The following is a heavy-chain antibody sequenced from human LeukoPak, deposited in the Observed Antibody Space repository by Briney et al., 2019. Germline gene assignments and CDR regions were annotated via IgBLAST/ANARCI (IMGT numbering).Heavy chain of an antibody. D-gene: IGHD6-13*01. J-gene: IGHJ3*02. CDR1: GFTFSSYA. V-gene: IGHV3-30-3*01. CDR2: ISYDGSNK. CDR3: ARESIAAAASDAFDI. Sequence: GGSLRLSCAASGFTFSSYAMHWVRQAPGKGLEWVTVISYDGSNKYYADSVKGRFTISRDNSKNTLYLQMNSLRAEDTAVYYCARESIAAAASDAFDIWGQRTMVTVSS.